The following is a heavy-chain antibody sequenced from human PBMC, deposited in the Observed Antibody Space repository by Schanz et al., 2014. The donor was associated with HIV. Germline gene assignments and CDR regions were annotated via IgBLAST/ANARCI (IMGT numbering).Heavy chain of an antibody. J-gene: IGHJ4*02. CDR3: TTDQFGGYFVH. D-gene: IGHD5-12*01. V-gene: IGHV3-7*01. CDR2: INGDETEK. Sequence: EVQLAESGGALVQPGGSLRLSCAVSGLTFRNYWMAWVRQAPGKGLEWVATINGDETEKYYVDSVRGRFTISRDNAKNSLYLQMNSLRDDDMAVYYCTTDQFGGYFVHWGQGALVTVSS. CDR1: GLTFRNYW.